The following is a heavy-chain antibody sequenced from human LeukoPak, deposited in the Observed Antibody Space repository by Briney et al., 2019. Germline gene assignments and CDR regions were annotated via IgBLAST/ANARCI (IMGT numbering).Heavy chain of an antibody. CDR2: INHSGST. V-gene: IGHV4-34*01. J-gene: IGHJ4*02. D-gene: IGHD2-15*01. CDR1: GGSFSGYY. Sequence: SETLSLTCAVCGGSFSGYYWSWIRQPPGKGLEWIGEINHSGSTNYNPSLKSRVTISVDTSKNQFSLKLSSVTAADTAVYYCARDKYLGYCSGGSCYFLKYYFDYWGQGTLVTVSS. CDR3: ARDKYLGYCSGGSCYFLKYYFDY.